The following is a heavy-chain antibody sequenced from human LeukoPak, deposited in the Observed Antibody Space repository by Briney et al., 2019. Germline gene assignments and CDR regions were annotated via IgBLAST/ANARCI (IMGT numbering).Heavy chain of an antibody. V-gene: IGHV4-38-2*01. CDR1: GYSISSGYY. D-gene: IGHD1-26*01. CDR3: ARLSIVEATLPDFDY. CDR2: IYHSGST. Sequence: SETLSLTXAVSGYSISSGYYWGWIRQPPGKGLEWIGSIYHSGSTYYNPSLKSRVTISVDTSKNQFSLKLSSVTAADTAVYYCARLSIVEATLPDFDYWGQGTLVTVSS. J-gene: IGHJ4*02.